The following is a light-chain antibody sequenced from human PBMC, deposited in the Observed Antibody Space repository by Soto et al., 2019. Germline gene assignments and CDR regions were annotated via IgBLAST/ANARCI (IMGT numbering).Light chain of an antibody. Sequence: DIVSTQSPATMSVSPGERATLSCRARQSVSSSLAWCRPQPGQAPGLLIYDASNRATGIPARFSGSGSGTDFTLTISSLEPEDFAVYDCQQRSNWPRPFGQGTKV. J-gene: IGKJ1*01. CDR1: QSVSSS. V-gene: IGKV3-11*01. CDR3: QQRSNWPRP. CDR2: DAS.